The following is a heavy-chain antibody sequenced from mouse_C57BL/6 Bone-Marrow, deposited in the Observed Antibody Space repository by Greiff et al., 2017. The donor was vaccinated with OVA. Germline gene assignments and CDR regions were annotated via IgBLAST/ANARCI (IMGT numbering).Heavy chain of an antibody. J-gene: IGHJ2*01. Sequence: VQLQQSGAELVRPGASVTLSCKASGYTFTDYEMHWVKQTPVHGLEWIGAIDPETGGTAYNQKFKGKAILTADKSSSTAYMELRSLTSEDSAVYYCTRRKIATITTVVADYFDYWGQGTTLTVSS. D-gene: IGHD1-1*01. CDR1: GYTFTDYE. CDR3: TRRKIATITTVVADYFDY. V-gene: IGHV1-15*01. CDR2: IDPETGGT.